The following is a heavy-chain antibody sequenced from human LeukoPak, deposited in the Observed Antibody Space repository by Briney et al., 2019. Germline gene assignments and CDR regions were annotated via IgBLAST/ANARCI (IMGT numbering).Heavy chain of an antibody. J-gene: IGHJ3*02. D-gene: IGHD3-10*01. CDR1: GFTLSSYW. Sequence: PGGSLRLSCAASGFTLSSYWMSWVRRAPGKGLEWVANIKEDGSEKYYVESVKGRFTISRDNAKNSLYLHMNSLTAEDTAMYYCARDWVAGVPFDAFDIWGQGTMVSVSS. CDR3: ARDWVAGVPFDAFDI. CDR2: IKEDGSEK. V-gene: IGHV3-7*03.